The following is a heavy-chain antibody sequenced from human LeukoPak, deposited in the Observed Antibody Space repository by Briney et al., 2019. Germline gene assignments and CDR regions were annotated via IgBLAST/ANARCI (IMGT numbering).Heavy chain of an antibody. Sequence: GGSLRLSCAASGFTLSSYAMSWVRQPPGKGLEWGSAISGSGGSTYYADSVKGRFTISRDNSKNTLYLQMNSLRAEDTAVYYCAKSALRGKSVAAAGYDYWGQGTLVTVSS. CDR1: GFTLSSYA. CDR2: ISGSGGST. J-gene: IGHJ4*02. D-gene: IGHD6-13*01. V-gene: IGHV3-23*01. CDR3: AKSALRGKSVAAAGYDY.